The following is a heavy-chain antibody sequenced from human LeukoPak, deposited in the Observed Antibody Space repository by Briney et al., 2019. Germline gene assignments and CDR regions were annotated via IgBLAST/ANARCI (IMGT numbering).Heavy chain of an antibody. Sequence: GESVRISCKGSGYSFTTYWISWVRQMPGKCLDWMGRIDPSDSYTNYSPSFQGHVTISDDKSISTAYLQWSSLKASDTAMYYCARPGGFYDNRGYNDAFDIWGQGTVVTVSS. J-gene: IGHJ3*02. CDR2: IDPSDSYT. V-gene: IGHV5-10-1*01. CDR1: GYSFTTYW. D-gene: IGHD3-22*01. CDR3: ARPGGFYDNRGYNDAFDI.